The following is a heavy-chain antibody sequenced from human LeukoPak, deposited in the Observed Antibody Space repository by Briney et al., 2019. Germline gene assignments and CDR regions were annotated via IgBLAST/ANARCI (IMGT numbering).Heavy chain of an antibody. CDR2: IYATGST. Sequence: SETLSLTCTVSGGSISSYYWSWIRQPPGKELEWIGYIYATGSTNYNPSLKSRVTISVDTSKNQFSLNLRSVTAADTAVYYCARHGSVRSPLGPWGQGTLVTVSS. V-gene: IGHV4-4*09. CDR1: GGSISSYY. D-gene: IGHD3-10*01. J-gene: IGHJ5*02. CDR3: ARHGSVRSPLGP.